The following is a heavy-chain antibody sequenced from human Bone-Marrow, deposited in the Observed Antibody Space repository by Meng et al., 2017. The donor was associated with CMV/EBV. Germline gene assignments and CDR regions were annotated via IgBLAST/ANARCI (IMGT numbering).Heavy chain of an antibody. CDR2: ISYDGSNK. CDR3: AKDGGSGHSWLDP. V-gene: IGHV3-30-3*01. D-gene: IGHD3-10*01. CDR1: GFTFSSYA. J-gene: IGHJ5*02. Sequence: GESLKISCAASGFTFSSYAMHWVRQAPGKGLEWVAVISYDGSNKYYADSVKGRFTISRDNSNNTLYLLMNSLRAEDTAVYYCAKDGGSGHSWLDPWGHGTLVTVSS.